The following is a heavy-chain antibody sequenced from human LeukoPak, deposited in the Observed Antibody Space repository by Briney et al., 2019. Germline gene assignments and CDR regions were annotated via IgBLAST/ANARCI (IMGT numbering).Heavy chain of an antibody. V-gene: IGHV4-30-4*07. CDR1: GVSLSRGVYS. CDR2: IYHTGNT. D-gene: IGHD3-10*01. Sequence: SETLSLTCTVSGVSLSRGVYSWTWIRQPPRKGLEWIGDIYHTGNTNYNPSLKSRFTISVDASKNQVSLRLTSVTAADTAVYYCARGGMVRGVKLDYWGQGTLVTVSS. CDR3: ARGGMVRGVKLDY. J-gene: IGHJ4*02.